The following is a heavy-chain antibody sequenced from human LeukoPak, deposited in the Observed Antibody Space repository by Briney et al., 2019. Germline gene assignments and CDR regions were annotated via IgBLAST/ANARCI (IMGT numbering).Heavy chain of an antibody. CDR1: GGSISSYY. V-gene: IGHV4-59*01. Sequence: SETLSLTCTVSGGSISSYYWSWIRQPPGKGLEWIGYIYYSGSTNYNPSLKSRVTISVDTSKNQFSPKLSSVTAADTAVYYCARDFFRADWYFDLWGRGTLVTVSS. D-gene: IGHD2/OR15-2a*01. CDR3: ARDFFRADWYFDL. J-gene: IGHJ2*01. CDR2: IYYSGST.